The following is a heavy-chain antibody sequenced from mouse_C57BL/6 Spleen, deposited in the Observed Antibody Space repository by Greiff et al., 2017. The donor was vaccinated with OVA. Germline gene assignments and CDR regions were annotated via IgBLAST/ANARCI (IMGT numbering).Heavy chain of an antibody. J-gene: IGHJ1*03. Sequence: DVTLVESGGGLVKPGGSLKLSCAASGFTFSDYGMHWVRQAPETGLAWVAYISSGGSTIYSAVTVKGRFTISSANAKNTLFLQMTSLRSEDTAMYYCARDVVRRYFDVWGTGTTVTVSS. D-gene: IGHD1-1*02. V-gene: IGHV5-17*01. CDR3: ARDVVRRYFDV. CDR2: ISSGGSTI. CDR1: GFTFSDYG.